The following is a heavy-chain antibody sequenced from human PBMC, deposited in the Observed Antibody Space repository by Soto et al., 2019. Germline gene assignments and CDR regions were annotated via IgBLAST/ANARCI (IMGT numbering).Heavy chain of an antibody. CDR1: GFSLSTSGMG. J-gene: IGHJ4*02. CDR3: ARTYSNSWTSLDY. Sequence: QVTLKESGPTLVKPTQTLTLTCTFSGFSLSTSGMGVGWIRQPPGKALEWLALIYWNDEKRYSPSLKTTLTITKDTSNKQVVLIMTNMAPVDTATYYCARTYSNSWTSLDYWGQGTLVTVSS. CDR2: IYWNDEK. D-gene: IGHD6-13*01. V-gene: IGHV2-5*01.